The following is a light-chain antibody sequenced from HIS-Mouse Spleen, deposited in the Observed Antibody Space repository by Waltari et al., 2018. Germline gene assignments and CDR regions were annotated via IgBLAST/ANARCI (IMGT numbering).Light chain of an antibody. Sequence: QSVLTQPPSASGTPGQRVTISCSGSSSNIGSNYVYWYQQLPGTAPKLLSYRNKQRPSGVPERFSGSKSGTSASLAISVLRSEDEADYYCAAWDDSLSGVVFGGGTKLTVL. V-gene: IGLV1-47*01. CDR1: SSNIGSNY. CDR3: AAWDDSLSGVV. J-gene: IGLJ2*01. CDR2: RNK.